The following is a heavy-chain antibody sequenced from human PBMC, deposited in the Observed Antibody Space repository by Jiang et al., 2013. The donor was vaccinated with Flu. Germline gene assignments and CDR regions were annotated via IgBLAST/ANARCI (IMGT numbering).Heavy chain of an antibody. CDR2: IRYDGSNK. J-gene: IGHJ3*02. CDR3: AKADYYASRRAFDI. CDR1: GFTFSSYG. D-gene: IGHD3-10*01. Sequence: VQLLESGGGVVQPGGSLRLSCAASGFTFSSYGMHWVRQAPGKGLEWVAFIRYDGSNKYYADSVKGRFTISRDNSKNTLYLQMNSLRAEDAAVYYCAKADYYASRRAFDIWGQGDNGHRLF. V-gene: IGHV3-30*02.